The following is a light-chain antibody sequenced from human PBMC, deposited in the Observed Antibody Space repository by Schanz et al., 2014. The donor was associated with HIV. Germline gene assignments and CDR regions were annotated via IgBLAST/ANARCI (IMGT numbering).Light chain of an antibody. CDR2: GAS. CDR3: QQYDNLTPIS. Sequence: EIVLTQSPGTLSLSPGERATLSCRASQSFTSKYLAWYQQKPGQAPRLLIYGASTRATGIPDRFSGSGSGTDFTLTISRLEPEDIATYYCQQYDNLTPISFGGGTKVEIK. J-gene: IGKJ4*01. V-gene: IGKV3-20*01. CDR1: QSFTSKY.